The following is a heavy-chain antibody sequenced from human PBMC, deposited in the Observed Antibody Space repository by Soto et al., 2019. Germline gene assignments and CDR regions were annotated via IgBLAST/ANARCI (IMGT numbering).Heavy chain of an antibody. D-gene: IGHD3-22*01. CDR3: AREGYYDSSGYSYLYFDY. CDR1: GFTFSSYA. Sequence: QVQLVESGGGVVQPGRSLRLSCAASGFTFSSYAMHWVRQAPGKGLEWVAVISYDGSNKYYADSVKGRFTISRDNSKNTLYLQMNSLRAEDTAVYYCAREGYYDSSGYSYLYFDYWGQGTLVTVSS. J-gene: IGHJ4*02. V-gene: IGHV3-30-3*01. CDR2: ISYDGSNK.